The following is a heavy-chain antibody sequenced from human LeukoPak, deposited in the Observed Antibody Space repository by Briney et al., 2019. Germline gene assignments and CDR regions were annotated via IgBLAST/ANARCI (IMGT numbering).Heavy chain of an antibody. CDR1: GFTVSNNY. J-gene: IGHJ2*01. CDR2: ISDSGGST. CDR3: AKDPPQGYSSSWYWLYFDL. Sequence: PGGSLRLSCAASGFTVSNNYMRWVRQAPGKGLEWVSAISDSGGSTYYADSVKGRFTISRDNSKNTLYLQMNSLRAEDTAVYYCAKDPPQGYSSSWYWLYFDLWGRGTLVSVSP. D-gene: IGHD6-13*01. V-gene: IGHV3-23*01.